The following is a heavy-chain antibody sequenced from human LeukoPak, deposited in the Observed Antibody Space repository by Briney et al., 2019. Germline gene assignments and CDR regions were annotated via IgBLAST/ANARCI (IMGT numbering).Heavy chain of an antibody. Sequence: PGGSLRLSCAASGFTFSSYWMNWVRQAPGKGLEWVANIKQDGTGKYYVDSVKGRFTISRDNAKNSLYLQMNSLRAEDTAVYYCARGGSKGWFGEYDAFDIWGQGTMVTVSS. V-gene: IGHV3-7*01. CDR3: ARGGSKGWFGEYDAFDI. CDR2: IKQDGTGK. CDR1: GFTFSSYW. J-gene: IGHJ3*02. D-gene: IGHD3-10*01.